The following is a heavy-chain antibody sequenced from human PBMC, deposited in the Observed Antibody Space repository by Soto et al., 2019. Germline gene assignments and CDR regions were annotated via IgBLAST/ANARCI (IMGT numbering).Heavy chain of an antibody. J-gene: IGHJ4*02. V-gene: IGHV2-5*01. D-gene: IGHD4-17*01. CDR2: IYWNDDK. CDR1: GFSLSTSGVG. CDR3: AHESTGTFDY. Sequence: QITLKESGPTLVKPTQTLTLTCTFSGFSLSTSGVGVGWIRQPPGKALEWLALIYWNDDKRYSPSLKSRLTITKDTPKNQVVLTMNNMDPVDAATYYYAHESTGTFDYWGQGSLVTVSA.